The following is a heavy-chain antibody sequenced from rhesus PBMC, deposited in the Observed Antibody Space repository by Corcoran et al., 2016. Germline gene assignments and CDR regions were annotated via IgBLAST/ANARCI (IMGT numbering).Heavy chain of an antibody. CDR3: ATFGLDS. Sequence: EVQLVQSGAEVKRPGESLTSSCKPTGYRFPSHGISWVRQMPGKGLEWMGAIDPRDSDARYNPSVQGQVTISADKSISTAYLQWSRLKASDTATYYCATFGLDSWGQGVVVTVSS. CDR2: IDPRDSDA. CDR1: GYRFPSHG. V-gene: IGHV5-20*01. J-gene: IGHJ6*01.